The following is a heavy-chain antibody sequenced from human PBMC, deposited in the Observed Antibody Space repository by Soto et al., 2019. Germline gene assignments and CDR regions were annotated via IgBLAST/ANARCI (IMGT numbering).Heavy chain of an antibody. Sequence: SETLSLTCAVSGGSISSSIYYGGWIRRPPGKGLEWIGSIFYSGSTYYNPTLKSRLTMSVDTSKSQFSLKVNSVTAADTAVYYCARDHPHSYGIYYFDYWGQGTPVTVSS. CDR2: IFYSGST. V-gene: IGHV4-39*07. CDR1: GGSISSSIYY. J-gene: IGHJ4*02. D-gene: IGHD5-18*01. CDR3: ARDHPHSYGIYYFDY.